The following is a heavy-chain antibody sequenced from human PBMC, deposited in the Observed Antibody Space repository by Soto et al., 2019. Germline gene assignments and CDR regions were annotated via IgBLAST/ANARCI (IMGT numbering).Heavy chain of an antibody. CDR1: RVSVRISW. CDR3: ASHSSGYYRSMSYFAS. D-gene: IGHD3-22*01. J-gene: IGHJ4*02. V-gene: IGHV3-74*01. CDR2: INSDGSST. Sequence: GGSLGLSCSARRVSVRISWMSWVRKAQGKGLVWVSLINSDGSSTNYADSVKGRFTISRDNPKNTLYLQMDSLRAEDTAVYYCASHSSGYYRSMSYFASWGQGALVPVSP.